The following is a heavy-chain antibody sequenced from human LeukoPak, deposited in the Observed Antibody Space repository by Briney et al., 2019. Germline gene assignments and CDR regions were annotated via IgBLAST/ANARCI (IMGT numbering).Heavy chain of an antibody. J-gene: IGHJ4*02. Sequence: GGSLRLSCAASGFTVSSNYMSWVRQAPERGLEWVSVIYSGGSTYYADSVKGRFTISRDNSKNTLYLQMNSLRAEDTAVYYCARPYSSGWYSIDYWGQGTLVTVSS. V-gene: IGHV3-53*01. D-gene: IGHD6-19*01. CDR1: GFTVSSNY. CDR3: ARPYSSGWYSIDY. CDR2: IYSGGST.